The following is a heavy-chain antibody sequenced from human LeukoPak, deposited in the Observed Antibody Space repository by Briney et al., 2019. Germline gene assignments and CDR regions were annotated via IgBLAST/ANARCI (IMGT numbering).Heavy chain of an antibody. Sequence: PGGSLRLSCAASGFTFSSYEMNWVRQAPGKGLEWVSYISSSGSTIYYADSVKGRFTISRDNAKNSLYLQMNSLRAEDTAVYYCARYHIHFGYFPYSDYWGQGTLVTVSS. CDR1: GFTFSSYE. CDR3: ARYHIHFGYFPYSDY. V-gene: IGHV3-48*03. J-gene: IGHJ4*02. CDR2: ISSSGSTI. D-gene: IGHD3-9*01.